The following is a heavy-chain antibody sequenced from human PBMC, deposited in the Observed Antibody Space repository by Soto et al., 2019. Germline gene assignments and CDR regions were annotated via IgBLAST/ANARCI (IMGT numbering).Heavy chain of an antibody. CDR1: GGTFSSHA. D-gene: IGHD1-26*01. J-gene: IGHJ4*02. Sequence: SVKVSCKASGGTFSSHAISWVRQAPGQGLEWMGGIIPIFGTANYVQKFQGRVTISADKSTSTAYMEVRSLRSEDTAVYYCARGWETVGTTTPFAYWGQGSLVTVPQ. V-gene: IGHV1-69*06. CDR2: IIPIFGTA. CDR3: ARGWETVGTTTPFAY.